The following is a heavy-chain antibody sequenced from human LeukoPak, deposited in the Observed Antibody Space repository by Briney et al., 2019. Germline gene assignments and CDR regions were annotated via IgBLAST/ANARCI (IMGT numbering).Heavy chain of an antibody. D-gene: IGHD3-10*01. CDR1: GFTFGTFW. V-gene: IGHV3-7*01. CDR2: INQGGET. Sequence: PGGSLRLSCEASGFTFGTFWMSWVRQAPGKGLEWVANINQGGETDYVDSVKGRFTIARDDSKNLLYLQMNSLRPEDTAMYFCARDKGGMVLFDHWGQGTLVTVSS. CDR3: ARDKGGMVLFDH. J-gene: IGHJ4*02.